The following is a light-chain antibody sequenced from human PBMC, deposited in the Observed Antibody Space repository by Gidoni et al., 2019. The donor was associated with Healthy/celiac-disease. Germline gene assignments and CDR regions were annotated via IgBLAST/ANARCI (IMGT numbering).Light chain of an antibody. CDR3: QQYDNLYT. J-gene: IGKJ2*01. Sequence: DSKMTQSPSSLSASGGDRVTITCQASQYISNYLHWYQQKPGQAPKLLIYDASNLETVVPSRFSGSGSGTDFTFTISRLQPEDIATYYCQQYDNLYTFGQGTKLEIK. CDR2: DAS. CDR1: QYISNY. V-gene: IGKV1-33*01.